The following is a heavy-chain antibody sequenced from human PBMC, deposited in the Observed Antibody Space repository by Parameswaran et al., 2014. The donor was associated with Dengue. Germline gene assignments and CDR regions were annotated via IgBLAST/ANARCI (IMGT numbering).Heavy chain of an antibody. CDR2: ITGTSGHT. CDR1: GFTFSSYS. D-gene: IGHD2-8*01. V-gene: IGHV3-23*01. CDR3: TNEYDSLGRFEY. Sequence: LSLTCAASGFTFSSYSMTWVRPAPGKGLEWVSKITGTSGHTYYADSVKGRFTISRDNSKNTLYLQMNSLRVEDTAVYYCTNEYDSLGRFEYWGQGTLVTVSS. J-gene: IGHJ4*02.